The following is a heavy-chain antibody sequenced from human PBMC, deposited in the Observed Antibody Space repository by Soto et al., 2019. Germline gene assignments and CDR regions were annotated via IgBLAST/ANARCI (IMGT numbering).Heavy chain of an antibody. J-gene: IGHJ6*03. D-gene: IGHD3-9*01. Sequence: GGSLRLSCAASGFTFSSHSMNWVRQDPGKGLEWVSSISSSSSYIYYADSVKGRFTISRDNAKNSLYLQMNSLRAEDTAVYYCASGYFDTTFYYYYYYMDVWGKGTTVTVSS. CDR1: GFTFSSHS. CDR2: ISSSSSYI. V-gene: IGHV3-21*01. CDR3: ASGYFDTTFYYYYYYMDV.